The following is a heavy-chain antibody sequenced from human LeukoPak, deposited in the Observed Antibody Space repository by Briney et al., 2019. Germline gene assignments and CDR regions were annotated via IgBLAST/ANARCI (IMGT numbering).Heavy chain of an antibody. V-gene: IGHV1-46*01. Sequence: ASVKVSCKASGHTFSNYYMHWVRQAPGQGLEWMGIINPSGGSTSYAQKFQGRVTMTRDTATRTVYMELSSLRSEDTAVYYCARGGPAGDFIVVAPTNNAFYIWGQGTMVTVSS. CDR2: INPSGGST. J-gene: IGHJ3*02. CDR3: ARGGPAGDFIVVAPTNNAFYI. CDR1: GHTFSNYY. D-gene: IGHD2-2*01.